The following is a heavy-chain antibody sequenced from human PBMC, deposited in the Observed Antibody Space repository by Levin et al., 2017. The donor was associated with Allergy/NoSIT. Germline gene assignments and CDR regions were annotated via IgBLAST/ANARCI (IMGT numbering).Heavy chain of an antibody. CDR3: ARHERGYCSGGSCDDGY. V-gene: IGHV4-39*01. D-gene: IGHD2-15*01. CDR1: GGSISSSSYY. J-gene: IGHJ4*02. Sequence: MPSETLSLTCTVSGGSISSSSYYWGWIRQPPGKGLEWIGSIYYSGSTYYNPSLKSRVTISVDTSKNQFSLKLSSVTAADTAVYYCARHERGYCSGGSCDDGYWGQGTLVTVSS. CDR2: IYYSGST.